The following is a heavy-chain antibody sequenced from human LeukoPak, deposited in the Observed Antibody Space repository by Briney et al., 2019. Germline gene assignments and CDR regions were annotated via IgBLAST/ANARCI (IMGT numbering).Heavy chain of an antibody. CDR3: ARGKSTVTNHAFDI. J-gene: IGHJ3*02. D-gene: IGHD4-17*01. V-gene: IGHV4-30-4*01. CDR1: GGSISSVDYY. Sequence: SETLSLTCTVSGGSISSVDYYWSWIRQPPGEGLEWIGYIYYSGTTSYNPSLKSRVTISVDTSKKQFSLRLSSVTAADTAVFCCARGKSTVTNHAFDIWGQGTMVTVSS. CDR2: IYYSGTT.